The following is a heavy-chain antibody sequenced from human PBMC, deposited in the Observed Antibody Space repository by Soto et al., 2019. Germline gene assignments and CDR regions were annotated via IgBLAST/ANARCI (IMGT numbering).Heavy chain of an antibody. D-gene: IGHD2-15*01. CDR2: ISPKFGRT. V-gene: IGHV1-18*01. J-gene: IGHJ2*01. CDR1: DYIFLACG. CDR3: ARDDCNGGSCDGGHYLDL. Sequence: QVQLVQSGPEVKKAGASVKVSCTAPTDYIFLACGFDWVRQAPGQGLEWMGWISPKFGRTNYARTLQDRFTMTTDASTKTVSMELRDLRSDDTAVYYCARDDCNGGSCDGGHYLDLWGRGTPISVSS.